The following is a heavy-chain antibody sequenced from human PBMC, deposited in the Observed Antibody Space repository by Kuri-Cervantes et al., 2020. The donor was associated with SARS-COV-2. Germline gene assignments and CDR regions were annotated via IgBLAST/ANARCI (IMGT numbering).Heavy chain of an antibody. CDR1: GFTFSSYV. J-gene: IGHJ5*02. CDR3: AREGPTATLYP. V-gene: IGHV3-48*01. CDR2: ISSSSSTI. Sequence: GESLKISCAASGFTFSSYVMNWVRQAPGKGLEWVSYISSSSSTIYYADSVKGRFTISRDNAKNSLYLQMNSLRAEDTAVYYCAREGPTATLYPWGQGTLVTVSS. D-gene: IGHD2-2*01.